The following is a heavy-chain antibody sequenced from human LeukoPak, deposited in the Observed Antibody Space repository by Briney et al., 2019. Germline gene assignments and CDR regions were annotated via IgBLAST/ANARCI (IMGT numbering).Heavy chain of an antibody. CDR1: GFTFTSYG. CDR3: ARVSSSWYYFDY. D-gene: IGHD6-13*01. Sequence: SVKVSCKASGFTFTSYGFSWVRQAPGQGLEWMGWISGYNGNTNYAQKLQGRVTMNTDTSTSTAYMELRSLISDDTAIYYCARVSSSWYYFDYWGQGTLVTVSS. J-gene: IGHJ4*02. V-gene: IGHV1-18*01. CDR2: ISGYNGNT.